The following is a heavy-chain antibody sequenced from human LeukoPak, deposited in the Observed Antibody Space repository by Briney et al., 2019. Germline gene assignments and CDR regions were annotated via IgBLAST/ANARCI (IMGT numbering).Heavy chain of an antibody. CDR2: ISYDGSNK. CDR3: ARDCSGGSCRGYYYYGMDV. J-gene: IGHJ6*02. V-gene: IGHV3-30-3*01. Sequence: GGSLRLSCAASGFTFSSYAMHWVRQAPGKGLEWVAVISYDGSNKYYADSVKGRFTISRDNSKNTLYLQMNSLRAEDTTVYYCARDCSGGSCRGYYYYGMDVWGQGTTVTVSS. CDR1: GFTFSSYA. D-gene: IGHD2-15*01.